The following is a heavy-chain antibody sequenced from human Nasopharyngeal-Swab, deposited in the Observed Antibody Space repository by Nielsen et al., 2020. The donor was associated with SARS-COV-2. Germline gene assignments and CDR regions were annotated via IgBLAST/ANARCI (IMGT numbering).Heavy chain of an antibody. CDR3: AKDLSLYGSGSYYTNPSPFDY. Sequence: WIRQPPGKGLEWVSAISGSGGSTCYADSVKGRFTISRDNSKNTLYLQMNSLRAEDTAVYYCAKDLSLYGSGSYYTNPSPFDYWGQGTLVTVSS. V-gene: IGHV3-23*01. D-gene: IGHD3-10*01. J-gene: IGHJ4*02. CDR2: ISGSGGST.